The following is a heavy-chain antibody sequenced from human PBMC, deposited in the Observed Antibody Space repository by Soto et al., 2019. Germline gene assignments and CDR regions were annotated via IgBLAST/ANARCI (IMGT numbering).Heavy chain of an antibody. CDR1: GGSISSSSYY. CDR3: ARARDILTGFDY. CDR2: IYYSGST. V-gene: IGHV4-39*01. D-gene: IGHD3-9*01. Sequence: SETLSLTCTVSGGSISSSSYYWGWIRQPPGKGLEWIGSIYYSGSTYYNPSLKSRVTISVDTSKNQFSLKLSSVTAADTAVYYCARARDILTGFDYWGQGTLVTVSS. J-gene: IGHJ4*02.